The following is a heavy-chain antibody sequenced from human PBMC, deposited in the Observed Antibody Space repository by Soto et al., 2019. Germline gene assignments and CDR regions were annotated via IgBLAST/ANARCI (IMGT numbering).Heavy chain of an antibody. CDR1: GYTFTSYA. J-gene: IGHJ6*02. CDR3: ARDSGGMDV. Sequence: ASVKVSCKASGYTFTSYALHWVRQAPGQRLEWMGWINAGNGNTKYSKKFQGRVTITRDTSASTAYMELSSLRSEDTAVYYCARDSGGMDVWGQGTTVTISS. V-gene: IGHV1-3*01. CDR2: INAGNGNT.